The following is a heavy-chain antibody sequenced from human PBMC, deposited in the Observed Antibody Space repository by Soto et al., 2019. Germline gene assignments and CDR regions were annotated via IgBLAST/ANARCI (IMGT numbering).Heavy chain of an antibody. CDR2: VNPNSGGS. J-gene: IGHJ4*02. Sequence: QVQLVQSGAEVKKPGASVKVSCRASGYTFTGYYMHWVRQAPGQGLEWMGWVNPNSGGSNYAQRFQGRVTVTRDTSINTAYMELSSLRYDDTAVYYCARANSGDDDEFDYWGQGTLVTVSS. D-gene: IGHD5-12*01. CDR3: ARANSGDDDEFDY. V-gene: IGHV1-2*02. CDR1: GYTFTGYY.